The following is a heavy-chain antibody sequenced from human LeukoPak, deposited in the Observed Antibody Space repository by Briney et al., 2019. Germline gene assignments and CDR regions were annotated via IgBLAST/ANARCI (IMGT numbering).Heavy chain of an antibody. J-gene: IGHJ4*02. Sequence: ASVRVSCKASGYTFTSYGISWVRQAPGQGLEWMGWISCYNGNTNYAQKFQGRVTMTTDTSTSTAYMELRSLTSDDTAVYYCATDLPTTPDYFDYWGQGTLVTVS. D-gene: IGHD1-26*01. CDR2: ISCYNGNT. V-gene: IGHV1-18*01. CDR3: ATDLPTTPDYFDY. CDR1: GYTFTSYG.